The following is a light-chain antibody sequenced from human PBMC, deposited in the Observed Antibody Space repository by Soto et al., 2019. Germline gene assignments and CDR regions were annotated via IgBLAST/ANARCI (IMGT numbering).Light chain of an antibody. CDR2: SNN. CDR1: SSDIGNNT. J-gene: IGLJ2*01. V-gene: IGLV1-44*01. CDR3: ATWNDSLNGVV. Sequence: QSVLTQPPSASGTPGQRVTISCSGSSSDIGNNTVNRYQQLPGTAPKLLIYSNNERPSGVPDRFAGSKSGTSASLAISGLQSEDEADYYCATWNDSLNGVVFGGGTKLTVL.